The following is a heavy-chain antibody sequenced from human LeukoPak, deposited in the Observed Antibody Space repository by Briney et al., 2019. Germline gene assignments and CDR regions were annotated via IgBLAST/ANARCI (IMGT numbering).Heavy chain of an antibody. V-gene: IGHV3-23*01. CDR3: AKDKVSSDWYGEFDP. J-gene: IGHJ5*02. D-gene: IGHD6-19*01. CDR2: ISGSGLTT. Sequence: PGGSLRLSCAASGLTFSNYAMNWVRQAPGKGLAWVSSISGSGLTTYYADSVKGRFTISRDNSKNTLYLQMNSLRAEDTAIYYCAKDKVSSDWYGEFDPWGQGTLVTVSS. CDR1: GLTFSNYA.